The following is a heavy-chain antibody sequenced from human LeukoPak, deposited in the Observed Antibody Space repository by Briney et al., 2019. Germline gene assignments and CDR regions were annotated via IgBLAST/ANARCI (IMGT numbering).Heavy chain of an antibody. CDR2: INPNSGGT. CDR3: AREYSGYDSLGH. Sequence: GALVKVSCKASGYTFTGYYMHWVRQAPGQGLEWMGWINPNSGGTNYAQKFQGRVTMTRDTSISTAYMELSRLRSDDTAVYYCAREYSGYDSLGHWGQGTLVTVSS. CDR1: GYTFTGYY. D-gene: IGHD5-12*01. J-gene: IGHJ4*02. V-gene: IGHV1-2*02.